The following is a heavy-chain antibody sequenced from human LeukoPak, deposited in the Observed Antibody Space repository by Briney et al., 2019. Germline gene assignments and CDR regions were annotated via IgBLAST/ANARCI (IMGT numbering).Heavy chain of an antibody. J-gene: IGHJ2*01. Sequence: SETLSLTCAVSGGSISSGGYSWSWIRQPPGKGLEWIGYIYHSGSTYYNPTLKSRVTISVDTSKNQFSLKLSSVTAADTAVYYCARAPLAEYFDLWGRGTLVTVSS. CDR3: ARAPLAEYFDL. V-gene: IGHV4-30-2*01. CDR2: IYHSGST. CDR1: GGSISSGGYS.